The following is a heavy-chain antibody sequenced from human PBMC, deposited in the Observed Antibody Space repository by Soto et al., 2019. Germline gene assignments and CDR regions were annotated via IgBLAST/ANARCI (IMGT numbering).Heavy chain of an antibody. J-gene: IGHJ4*02. CDR1: GYTLTELS. CDR2: FDPEDGET. D-gene: IGHD3-22*01. V-gene: IGHV1-24*01. CDR3: ATSHPSYYYDSSGYYYY. Sequence: EASVEVSCKFSGYTLTELSIHWVRQAPGKGLEWMGGFDPEDGETIYAQKFQGRVTMTEDTSTDTAYMELSSLRSEDTAVYYCATSHPSYYYDSSGYYYYWGQGTPVTVSS.